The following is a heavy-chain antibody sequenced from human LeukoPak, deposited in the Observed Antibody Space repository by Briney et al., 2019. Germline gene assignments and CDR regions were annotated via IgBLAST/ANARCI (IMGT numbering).Heavy chain of an antibody. V-gene: IGHV3-11*01. J-gene: IGHJ3*02. CDR1: GFTFSDYY. Sequence: GGSLRLSCAASGFTFSDYYMSWIRQAPGKGLEWVPYISSSGSTIYYADSVKGRFTISRDNAKNSLYLQMNSLRAEDTAVYYCARDDYGGNAHAFDIWGQGTMVTVSS. CDR2: ISSSGSTI. CDR3: ARDDYGGNAHAFDI. D-gene: IGHD4-23*01.